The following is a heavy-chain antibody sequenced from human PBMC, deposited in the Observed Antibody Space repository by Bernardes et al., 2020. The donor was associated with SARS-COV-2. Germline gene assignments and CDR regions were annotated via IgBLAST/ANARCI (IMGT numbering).Heavy chain of an antibody. J-gene: IGHJ4*02. CDR3: TKGGGPFEY. D-gene: IGHD2-15*01. Sequence: SETLSLTCTVSGVSIGSDYWSWIRQPPGKGLEWIGYISSSGSTKYSPSLESRVFISIDTSKNHFSLKVSSVTAADTAIYYCTKGGGPFEYCGQGALVTVSS. V-gene: IGHV4-59*01. CDR1: GVSIGSDY. CDR2: ISSSGST.